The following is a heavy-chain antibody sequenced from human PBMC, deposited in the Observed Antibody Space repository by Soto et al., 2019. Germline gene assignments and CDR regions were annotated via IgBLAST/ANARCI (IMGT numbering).Heavy chain of an antibody. J-gene: IGHJ4*02. CDR2: ISPNSGGT. CDR3: GKGRSGDVGIFY. CDR1: GYSFTAYY. V-gene: IGHV1-2*02. D-gene: IGHD3-3*02. Sequence: QVQLVQSGAEVKKSGASVKVSCKASGYSFTAYYIYWVRQAPGQGFEWMGEISPNSGGTKFAQKLQGRVTMTRDTSTTTVYMDLSNLSPEDTAVYYCGKGRSGDVGIFYWGQGTLVTVYS.